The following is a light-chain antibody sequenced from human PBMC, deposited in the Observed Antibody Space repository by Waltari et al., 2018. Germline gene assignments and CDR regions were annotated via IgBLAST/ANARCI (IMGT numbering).Light chain of an antibody. CDR3: QQYGGSPPWM. CDR2: GAS. CDR1: QSVSNNY. V-gene: IGKV3-20*01. J-gene: IGKJ1*01. Sequence: EIVLTQALGTLSLSPGERATLSCRASQSVSNNYLAWYQQKPGQTPRLLIYGASTRATGIPDRFSGSGSGTDFTLTISRLEPEDFAVYYCQQYGGSPPWMFGQGTKVEMK.